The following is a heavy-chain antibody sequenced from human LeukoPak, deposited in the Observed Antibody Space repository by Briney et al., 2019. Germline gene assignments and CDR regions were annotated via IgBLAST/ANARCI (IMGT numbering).Heavy chain of an antibody. D-gene: IGHD3-22*01. J-gene: IGHJ4*02. V-gene: IGHV1-2*06. CDR1: GYTFTGYY. CDR3: ASLGDSSGYHDDY. CDR2: INPNSGGT. Sequence: ASVKVSCKASGYTFTGYYMHWVRQAPGQGLEWMGRINPNSGGTNYAQKLQGRVTMTTDTSTSTAYMELRSLRSDDTAVYYCASLGDSSGYHDDYWGQGTLVTVSS.